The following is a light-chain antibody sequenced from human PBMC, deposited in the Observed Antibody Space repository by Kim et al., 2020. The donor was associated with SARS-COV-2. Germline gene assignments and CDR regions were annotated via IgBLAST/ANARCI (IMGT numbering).Light chain of an antibody. V-gene: IGLV3-1*01. CDR1: GLADKD. CDR2: QDI. CDR3: QVCDRATAI. J-gene: IGLJ2*01. Sequence: VSPGQTASITCSGGGLADKDGCWQLQMPGHSPVLVIYQDITRPSGIPERFSGSNSGNTATLTISGTQAMDDADYYCQVCDRATAIFGGGTQLTVL.